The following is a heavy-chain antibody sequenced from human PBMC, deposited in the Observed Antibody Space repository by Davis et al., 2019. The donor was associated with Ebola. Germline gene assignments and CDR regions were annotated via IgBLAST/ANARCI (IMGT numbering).Heavy chain of an antibody. CDR1: GGSFSGYY. D-gene: IGHD5-18*01. Sequence: SETLSLTCAVYGGSFSGYYWSWIRQPPGKGLEWIGYIYYSGSTNYNPSLKSRVTISVDTSKNQFSLKLSSVTAADTAVYYCARDNRGYSYGYGHYYYGMDVWGQGTTVTVSS. CDR3: ARDNRGYSYGYGHYYYGMDV. J-gene: IGHJ6*02. V-gene: IGHV4-59*01. CDR2: IYYSGST.